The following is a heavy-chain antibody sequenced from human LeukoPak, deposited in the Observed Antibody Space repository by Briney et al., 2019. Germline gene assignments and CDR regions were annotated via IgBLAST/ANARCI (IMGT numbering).Heavy chain of an antibody. CDR3: ASSSPTVVSDTYYYYAMDV. CDR1: GFTFSRYW. CDR2: INSDGTTT. D-gene: IGHD4-23*01. J-gene: IGHJ6*02. V-gene: IGHV3-74*01. Sequence: AGGSLRLSCAASGFTFSRYWMHWVRQAPGKGLVWVSRINSDGTTTSYADSVKGRFTISRDNAKNTLYLQMNTLRAEDTAVYYCASSSPTVVSDTYYYYAMDVWGQGTTVTVSS.